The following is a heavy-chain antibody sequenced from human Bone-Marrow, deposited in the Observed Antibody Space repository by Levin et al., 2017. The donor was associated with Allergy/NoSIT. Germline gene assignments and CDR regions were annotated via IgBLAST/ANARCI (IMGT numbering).Heavy chain of an antibody. CDR3: TKDRADIPNDC. V-gene: IGHV3-23*01. CDR1: GFTFSNSV. D-gene: IGHD2-2*02. Sequence: GGSLRLSCTASGFTFSNSVMNWVRQAPGKGLDWVSAIDRSGDKTYYSDSVQGRFTISRDNSRNTLYLQMNSLRADDTALYYCTKDRADIPNDCWGQGTLVTVSS. J-gene: IGHJ4*02. CDR2: IDRSGDKT.